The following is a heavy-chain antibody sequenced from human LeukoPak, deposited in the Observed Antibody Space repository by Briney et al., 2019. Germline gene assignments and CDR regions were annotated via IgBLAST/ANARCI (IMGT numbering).Heavy chain of an antibody. D-gene: IGHD1-26*01. CDR3: ARGAGATYFDY. V-gene: IGHV4-4*07. J-gene: IGHJ4*02. Sequence: PSETLSLTCTVSGGSIRSYSWNWIRQPAGKGLEWIGRISTSGSTNYNPSLKSRVTMSADTSKNQFSLNLSSVTAADTAVYYCARGAGATYFDYWGQGTLVTVSS. CDR2: ISTSGST. CDR1: GGSIRSYS.